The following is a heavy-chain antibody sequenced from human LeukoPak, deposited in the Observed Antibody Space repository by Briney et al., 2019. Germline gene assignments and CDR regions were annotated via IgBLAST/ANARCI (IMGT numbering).Heavy chain of an antibody. V-gene: IGHV3-33*01. D-gene: IGHD3-22*01. J-gene: IGHJ3*02. Sequence: PAGSLRLSCAASGFTFRTFGMHWVRQAPGKGLEWVAIIWYDGINKYCADSVKGRFTISRDNSKNTLYPQMNSLRAEDTAVYYCARDYYDSSGQLHAGAHAFDIWGQGTMVTVSS. CDR2: IWYDGINK. CDR1: GFTFRTFG. CDR3: ARDYYDSSGQLHAGAHAFDI.